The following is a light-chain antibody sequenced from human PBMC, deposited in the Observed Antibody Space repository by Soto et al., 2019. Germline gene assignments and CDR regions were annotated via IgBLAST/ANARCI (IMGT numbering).Light chain of an antibody. CDR1: SSDVGDYNY. J-gene: IGLJ2*01. V-gene: IGLV2-14*01. Sequence: QSVLTQPASVSGSPGQSITISCTGTSSDVGDYNYVSWYQQYPGKAPKLMIYDVTNRPSGVSNRFSGSKSGNTASLTISGLQAEDEADYYCSSCASSSPWVFGGGTKLTVL. CDR2: DVT. CDR3: SSCASSSPWV.